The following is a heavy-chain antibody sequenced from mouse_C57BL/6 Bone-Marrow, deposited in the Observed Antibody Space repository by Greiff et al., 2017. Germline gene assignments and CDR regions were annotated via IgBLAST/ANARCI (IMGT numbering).Heavy chain of an antibody. CDR1: GYTFTDYY. J-gene: IGHJ1*03. V-gene: IGHV1-76*01. CDR3: AREGLLGDFDV. D-gene: IGHD2-3*01. CDR2: IYPGSGNT. Sequence: QVQLQQSGAELVRPGASVKLSCKASGYTFTDYYINWVKQRPGQGLEWIARIYPGSGNTYYNEKFKGKATLTAEKSSSTAYMQLSSLTSEDSAVYFCAREGLLGDFDVWGTGTTVTVSS.